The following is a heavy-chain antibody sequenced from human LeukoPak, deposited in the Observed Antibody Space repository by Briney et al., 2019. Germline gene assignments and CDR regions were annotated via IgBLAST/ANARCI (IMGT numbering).Heavy chain of an antibody. V-gene: IGHV4-38-2*01. Sequence: SETLSLTCAVSGYSISSGYYWGWIRQPPGKGLEWIGSIYHSGSTYHNPSLKSRVTISVDTSKNQFSLKLSSVTAADTAVYYCARAHYYDSSGYYRAFDYWGQGTLVTVSS. CDR3: ARAHYYDSSGYYRAFDY. D-gene: IGHD3-22*01. CDR2: IYHSGST. CDR1: GYSISSGYY. J-gene: IGHJ4*02.